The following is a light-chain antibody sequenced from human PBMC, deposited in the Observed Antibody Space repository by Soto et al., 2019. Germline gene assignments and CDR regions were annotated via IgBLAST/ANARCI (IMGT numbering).Light chain of an antibody. CDR2: AAS. Sequence: IQLTQSPSSLSASVGDRVTVTCRASQGISSYLAWYQQQPGKAPKLLIYAASTLQRGVSSRFSGSGSGTDFTLTISSPQPEDFATYYCQQLNSNPPTFGQGTKLEIK. CDR3: QQLNSNPPT. J-gene: IGKJ2*01. V-gene: IGKV1-9*01. CDR1: QGISSY.